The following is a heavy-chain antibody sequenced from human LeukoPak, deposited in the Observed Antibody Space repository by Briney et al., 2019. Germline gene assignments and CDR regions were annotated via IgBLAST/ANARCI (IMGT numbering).Heavy chain of an antibody. V-gene: IGHV4-34*01. CDR3: ARGGDCTNGVCYKNWFDP. Sequence: SETLSLTCAVYGGPFSGYYWSWIRQPPGKGLEWIGEINHSGSTNYNPSLKSRVTISVDTSKNQFSLKLSSVTAADTAVYYCARGGDCTNGVCYKNWFDPWGQGTLVTVSS. J-gene: IGHJ5*02. CDR1: GGPFSGYY. D-gene: IGHD2-8*01. CDR2: INHSGST.